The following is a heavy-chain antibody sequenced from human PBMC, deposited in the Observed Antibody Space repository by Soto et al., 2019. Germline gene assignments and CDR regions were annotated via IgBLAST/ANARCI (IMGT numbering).Heavy chain of an antibody. CDR2: INTDGSVT. D-gene: IGHD2-2*01. J-gene: IGHJ4*02. Sequence: EVQLVESGGGLVQPGGSLRLSCAASGFTFSSYWMHWVRQAPGKGLEWVSRINTDGSVTTYADSVKGRFTIARDNAKNTLFLQMNSLRAEDTAVYYCARICGGANCYVNSWGQGTLVTVSS. V-gene: IGHV3-74*01. CDR3: ARICGGANCYVNS. CDR1: GFTFSSYW.